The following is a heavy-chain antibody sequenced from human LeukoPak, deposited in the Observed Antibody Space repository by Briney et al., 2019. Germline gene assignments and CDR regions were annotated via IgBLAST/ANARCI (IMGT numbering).Heavy chain of an antibody. CDR2: IIPILGIA. Sequence: SVKVSCKASGGTFSSYAISWVRQAPGQGLEWMGRIIPILGIANYAQKFQGRVTITADKSTSTAYMEPSSLRSEDTAVYYCARNGRWNSGSSGYYFDYWGQGTLVTVSS. CDR3: ARNGRWNSGSSGYYFDY. D-gene: IGHD1-7*01. CDR1: GGTFSSYA. J-gene: IGHJ4*02. V-gene: IGHV1-69*04.